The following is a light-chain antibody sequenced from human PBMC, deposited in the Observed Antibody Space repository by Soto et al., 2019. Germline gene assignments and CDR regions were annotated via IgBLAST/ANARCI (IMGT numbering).Light chain of an antibody. CDR1: QSISSW. V-gene: IGKV1-5*01. CDR2: DAS. J-gene: IGKJ1*01. CDR3: QQYNSYSGWT. Sequence: DIQMTQSPSTLSASVGDRVTITCRASQSISSWLAWYQQKPGKAPKLLIYDASSLESGVTSRFSGSGSGTEFTLTSSSLQPDDFATYDCQQYNSYSGWTFGQGTKVEIK.